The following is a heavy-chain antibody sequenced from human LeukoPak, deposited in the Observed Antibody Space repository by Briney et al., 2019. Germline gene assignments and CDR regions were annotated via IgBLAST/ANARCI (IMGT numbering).Heavy chain of an antibody. Sequence: ASVKVSCKASGGTFSSYAISWVRQAPGQGLEWMGGIIPIFGTANYAQKFQGRVTITADKSTSTAYMELSSLRSEDTAVYYCASIPIAAAGNRYWYFDLWGRGTLVTVSS. D-gene: IGHD6-13*01. J-gene: IGHJ2*01. CDR3: ASIPIAAAGNRYWYFDL. CDR2: IIPIFGTA. V-gene: IGHV1-69*06. CDR1: GGTFSSYA.